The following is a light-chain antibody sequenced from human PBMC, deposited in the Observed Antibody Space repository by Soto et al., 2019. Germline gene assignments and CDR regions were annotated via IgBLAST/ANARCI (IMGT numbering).Light chain of an antibody. V-gene: IGKV3-11*01. Sequence: EIVLTQSPATLSLSPGERATLSCRASQSVSSYLAWYQQKPGQAPRLLIYDASNRATGIPARFSGSVSGTDCILTISSLETEDGAVYYCQQRSNWTRTFGQGTKVDIK. CDR3: QQRSNWTRT. CDR1: QSVSSY. CDR2: DAS. J-gene: IGKJ1*01.